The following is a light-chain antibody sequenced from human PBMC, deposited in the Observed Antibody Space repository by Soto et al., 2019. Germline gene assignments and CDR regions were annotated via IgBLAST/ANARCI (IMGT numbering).Light chain of an antibody. V-gene: IGKV3-15*01. CDR3: QQYNNWWT. CDR2: GAS. CDR1: QSINSN. Sequence: VMTQSPATLSVSPGERATLSCRVSQSINSNLAWYQQRPGQAPRLLIYGASTRATGIPARFSGSGSGTEFTLTISSLQSEDFAVYYCQQYNNWWTFGQGTKVDIK. J-gene: IGKJ1*01.